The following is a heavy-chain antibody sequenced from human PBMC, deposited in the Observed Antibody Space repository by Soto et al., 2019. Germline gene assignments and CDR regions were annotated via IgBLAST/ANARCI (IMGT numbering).Heavy chain of an antibody. D-gene: IGHD4-17*01. CDR3: AREVDPYYGGNSLSLDY. CDR2: IIPKFGTT. CDR1: GGTFSTYG. V-gene: IGHV1-69*13. Sequence: QVQLVQSGAEVKKPGSSVKVSCKASGGTFSTYGINWVRLAPGQGLEWMGWIIPKFGTTKNAQKFQGSVTLTADESTNTAYMELKYLRSEDTAVYFCAREVDPYYGGNSLSLDYWGQGTLVTVSS. J-gene: IGHJ4*02.